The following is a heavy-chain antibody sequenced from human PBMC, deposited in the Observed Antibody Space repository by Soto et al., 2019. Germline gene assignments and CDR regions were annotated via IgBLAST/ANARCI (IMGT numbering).Heavy chain of an antibody. J-gene: IGHJ4*02. Sequence: KPSETLSLTCAVSGGSITSGGYSWGWIRQPPGQGLEWIGYMYHSGNTYYNPSLKGRVTISLDHSRNQFSLRLTSVTAADTAVYYCARASVGPPGGGSWIMPFDYWGQGALVTVSS. CDR2: MYHSGNT. CDR3: ARASVGPPGGGSWIMPFDY. CDR1: GGSITSGGYS. D-gene: IGHD2-15*01. V-gene: IGHV4-30-2*01.